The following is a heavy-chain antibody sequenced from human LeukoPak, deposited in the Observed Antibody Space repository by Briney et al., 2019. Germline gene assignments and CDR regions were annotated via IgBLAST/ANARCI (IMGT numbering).Heavy chain of an antibody. CDR1: GFSFDDNA. V-gene: IGHV3-43*02. Sequence: PGRSLRLSCAASGFSFDDNAMYWVRQAPGKGLEWVSLISGDGATTYYADSVKGRFNISRDNSKSSLYLQMNSLRSEDSALYYCAKDNQRGGFQHWGQGTLVTVSS. D-gene: IGHD3-16*01. CDR2: ISGDGATT. J-gene: IGHJ1*01. CDR3: AKDNQRGGFQH.